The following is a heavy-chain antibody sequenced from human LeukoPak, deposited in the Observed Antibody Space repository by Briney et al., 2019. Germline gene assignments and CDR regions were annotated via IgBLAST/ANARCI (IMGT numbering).Heavy chain of an antibody. Sequence: SVKVSCKASGGTFSSYAISWVRQAPGQGLEWMGGIIPIFGTANYAQKFQGRVTITADESMSTAYMELSSLRSEDTAVYYCARDYLAAVAGHNWFDPWGQGTLVTVSS. V-gene: IGHV1-69*01. CDR2: IIPIFGTA. D-gene: IGHD6-19*01. CDR1: GGTFSSYA. J-gene: IGHJ5*02. CDR3: ARDYLAAVAGHNWFDP.